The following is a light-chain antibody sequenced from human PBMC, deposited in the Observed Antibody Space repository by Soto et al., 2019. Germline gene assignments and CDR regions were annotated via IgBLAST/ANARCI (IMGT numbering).Light chain of an antibody. CDR2: ENN. V-gene: IGLV1-40*01. CDR1: SSNIGAGYE. Sequence: QSVLTQPPSVSEAPGQRVTISCTGSSSNIGAGYEAHWYQQVPGTAPKLLIYENNNRPSGVPDRFSVSQSGTSASLAITGLQAEDEAEYYCQSYDSSLSGYVFGTGTKLTVL. J-gene: IGLJ1*01. CDR3: QSYDSSLSGYV.